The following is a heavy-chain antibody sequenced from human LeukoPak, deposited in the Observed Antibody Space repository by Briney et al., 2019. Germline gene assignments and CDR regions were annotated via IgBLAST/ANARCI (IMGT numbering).Heavy chain of an antibody. CDR3: ARRRNYDAFDP. V-gene: IGHV3-74*01. J-gene: IGHJ5*02. CDR1: GFTFSSYW. CDR2: INSDGSST. Sequence: GGSLRLSCAASGFTFSSYWMHWVRQAPGKGLVWVSRINSDGSSTSYADSVKGRFTISRDNAKNTLYLQMNSLRAEDTAVYYCARRRNYDAFDPWGQRTLVTVSS. D-gene: IGHD3-22*01.